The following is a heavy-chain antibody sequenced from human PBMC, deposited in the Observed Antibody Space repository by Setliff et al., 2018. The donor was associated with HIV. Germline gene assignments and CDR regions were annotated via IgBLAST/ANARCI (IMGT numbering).Heavy chain of an antibody. CDR1: GDSISSNY. Sequence: SQTLSLTCTVSGDSISSNYRTWIRQPPGKGLEYIGYVYYTGSTNYNPSLKNRVTISIDTSKNQFSLKLRSVTAADTAVYYCARGNRVFDYWGQGALVTVSS. CDR2: VYYTGST. D-gene: IGHD3-3*01. V-gene: IGHV4-59*01. CDR3: ARGNRVFDY. J-gene: IGHJ4*02.